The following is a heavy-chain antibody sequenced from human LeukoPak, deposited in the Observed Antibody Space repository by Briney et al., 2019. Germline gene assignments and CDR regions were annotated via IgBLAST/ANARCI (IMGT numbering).Heavy chain of an antibody. Sequence: PGGSLRLSCAASGFTFSNYGMHWVRQAPGKGLEWVAVIWYDGSNKYYADSVKGRFTISRDSSKNTLSLQMNSLRAEDTAVYYCAREANRAFDIWGQGTMVTVPS. V-gene: IGHV3-33*01. D-gene: IGHD1-14*01. J-gene: IGHJ3*02. CDR1: GFTFSNYG. CDR2: IWYDGSNK. CDR3: AREANRAFDI.